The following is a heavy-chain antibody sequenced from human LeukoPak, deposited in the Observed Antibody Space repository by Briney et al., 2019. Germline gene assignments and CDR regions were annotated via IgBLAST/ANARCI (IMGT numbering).Heavy chain of an antibody. J-gene: IGHJ4*02. CDR3: AKDGYYYDSSGYYPYYDY. Sequence: GGSLRLSCAASGFTFSRYWMHWVRQGPGKGLVWVSRINSDGSSTSYADSVKGRFTISRDNSKNTLYLQMNSLRAEDTAVYYCAKDGYYYDSSGYYPYYDYWGQGTLVTVSS. D-gene: IGHD3-22*01. CDR2: INSDGSST. V-gene: IGHV3-74*01. CDR1: GFTFSRYW.